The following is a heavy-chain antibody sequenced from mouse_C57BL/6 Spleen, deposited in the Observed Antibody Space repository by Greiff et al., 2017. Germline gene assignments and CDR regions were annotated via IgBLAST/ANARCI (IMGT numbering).Heavy chain of an antibody. J-gene: IGHJ2*01. CDR2: IYPSDSET. V-gene: IGHV1-61*01. CDR3: ARGYYGTSDY. CDR1: GYTFTSYW. D-gene: IGHD1-1*01. Sequence: QVQLQQPGAELVRPGSSVKLSCKASGYTFTSYWMDWVKQRPGQGLEWIGNIYPSDSETHYNQKFKDKATLTVDKSSSTAYMQLSSLTSEDSAVYYCARGYYGTSDYWGQGTTLTVSS.